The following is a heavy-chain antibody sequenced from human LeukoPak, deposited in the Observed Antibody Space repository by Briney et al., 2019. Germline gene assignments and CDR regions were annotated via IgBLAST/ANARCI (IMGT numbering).Heavy chain of an antibody. D-gene: IGHD1-7*01. CDR1: GGSISSYY. CDR2: SFYSGTT. V-gene: IGHV4-59*01. CDR3: ARGTGNWNYRV. Sequence: SETLSLTCTVSGGSISSYYWSWMRQPPGKGLEWIGHSFYSGTTNYNPSLKSRVTISVDRSKNEFSLRLNSVTAADTAVYYCARGTGNWNYRVWGQGTLVTVSS. J-gene: IGHJ4*02.